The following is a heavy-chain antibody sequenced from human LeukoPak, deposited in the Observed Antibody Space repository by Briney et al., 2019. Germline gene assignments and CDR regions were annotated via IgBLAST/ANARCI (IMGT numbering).Heavy chain of an antibody. J-gene: IGHJ1*01. CDR2: ISTSGSLI. CDR1: RFTFSRYE. V-gene: IGHV3-48*03. CDR3: AKSEMATIVEYFQH. Sequence: PGGSLRLSCEASRFTFSRYEMNWVRQAPGKGLEWVSYISTSGSLIYYADSVKARFTISRDNAKNSLYLQMNSLRAEDTAVYYCAKSEMATIVEYFQHWGQGTLVTVSS. D-gene: IGHD5-24*01.